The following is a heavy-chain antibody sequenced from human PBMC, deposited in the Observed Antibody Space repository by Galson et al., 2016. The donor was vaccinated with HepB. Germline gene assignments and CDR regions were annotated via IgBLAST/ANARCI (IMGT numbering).Heavy chain of an antibody. Sequence: SLRLSCPASGFTFSSSAMRWVRQAPGKGLEWVSVISAASNTYYTDSVKGRFTISRDNSKTKLYLEMNSLRVEDTAVYFCANYLGYGSGRPGYFHSWGQGTLVTVSP. J-gene: IGHJ4*02. V-gene: IGHV3-23*01. CDR3: ANYLGYGSGRPGYFHS. D-gene: IGHD3-10*01. CDR1: GFTFSSSA. CDR2: ISAASNT.